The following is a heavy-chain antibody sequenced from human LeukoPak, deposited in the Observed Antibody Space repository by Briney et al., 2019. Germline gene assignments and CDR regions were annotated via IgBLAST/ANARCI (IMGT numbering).Heavy chain of an antibody. J-gene: IGHJ4*02. CDR2: ISYDGSEK. CDR1: GFAFSSFA. Sequence: PGRSLRLSCTVSGFAFSSFAMHWVRQPPGKGLAWVAVISYDGSEKEYADSVKGRITISRDNSDNTLYLQIHSLRLEDTAVYYCARGDFSEGTNWSRLPSEFKLFDYWGQGAVVTVSS. D-gene: IGHD1-1*01. CDR3: ARGDFSEGTNWSRLPSEFKLFDY. V-gene: IGHV3-30*03.